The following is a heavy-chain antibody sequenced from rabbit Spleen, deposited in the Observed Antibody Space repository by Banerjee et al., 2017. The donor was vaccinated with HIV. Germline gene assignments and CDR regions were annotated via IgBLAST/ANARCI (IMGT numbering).Heavy chain of an antibody. V-gene: IGHV1S45*01. CDR3: ARDGGSGWNFNL. CDR1: GFSFSRSYY. D-gene: IGHD1-1*01. J-gene: IGHJ4*01. CDR2: IAGSSSGFT. Sequence: QEQLVESGGGLVQPEGSLTLTCTASGFSFSRSYYMCWVRQAPGKGLEWIACIAGSSSGFTYSATWAKGRFTCSKTSSTTVTLQMTSLTVADTATYFCARDGGSGWNFNLWGPGTLVTVS.